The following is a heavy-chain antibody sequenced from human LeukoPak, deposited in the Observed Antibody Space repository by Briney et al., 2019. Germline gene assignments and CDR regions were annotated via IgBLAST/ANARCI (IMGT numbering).Heavy chain of an antibody. CDR1: GFTFSTYP. D-gene: IGHD3-9*01. CDR2: ISHHGSNE. CDR3: ARVHDTTGYYHYFDS. V-gene: IGHV3-30*14. Sequence: PGGSLRLSCEASGFTFSTYPMHWVRQAPDKGLEWVAMISHHGSNEYYADSVKGRFTISRDNSKNTVYLQMNNPRVEDTAIYYCARVHDTTGYYHYFDSWGQGTLVTVCS. J-gene: IGHJ4*02.